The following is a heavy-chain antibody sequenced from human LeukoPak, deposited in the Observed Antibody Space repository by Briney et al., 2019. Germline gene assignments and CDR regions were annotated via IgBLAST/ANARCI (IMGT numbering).Heavy chain of an antibody. CDR1: GDSISSFY. V-gene: IGHV4-4*07. CDR2: IYTSGST. CDR3: AREMGSGSEFDF. Sequence: SETLSLTCTVSGDSISSFYWSWIRQPAGKGLEWIGRIYTSGSTNYNPSLKSRVTMSVDTSKNQFSLKLSSVIAADTAVYYCAREMGSGSEFDFWGQGTLVTVSS. D-gene: IGHD6-19*01. J-gene: IGHJ4*02.